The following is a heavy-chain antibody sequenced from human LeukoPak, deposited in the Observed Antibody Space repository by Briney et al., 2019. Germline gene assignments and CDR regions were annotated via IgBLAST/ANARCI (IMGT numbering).Heavy chain of an antibody. CDR2: IKQDGSEK. CDR3: ARKGQDLDH. D-gene: IGHD2-15*01. Sequence: GGSLRLSCAASGFTFSNFWMSWVRQAPGKGLEWVANIKQDGSEKHYVDSVKGRFTIPRDNAKNSLYLQMNSLRAEDTAVYYCARKGQDLDHWGQGTLVSVST. V-gene: IGHV3-7*01. J-gene: IGHJ4*02. CDR1: GFTFSNFW.